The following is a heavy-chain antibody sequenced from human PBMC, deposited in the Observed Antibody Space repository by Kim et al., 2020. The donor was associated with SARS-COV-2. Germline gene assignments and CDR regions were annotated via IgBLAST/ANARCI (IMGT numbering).Heavy chain of an antibody. J-gene: IGHJ6*02. V-gene: IGHV4-4*02. D-gene: IGHD2-15*01. CDR3: ARVKGYCSGGSCQYYYYGMDV. CDR2: IYHSGST. CDR1: GGSISSSNW. Sequence: SETLSLTCAVSGGSISSSNWWSWVRQPPGKGLEWIGEIYHSGSTNYNPSLKSRVTISVDKSKNQFSLKLSSVTAADTAVYYCARVKGYCSGGSCQYYYYGMDVWGQGTTVTVSS.